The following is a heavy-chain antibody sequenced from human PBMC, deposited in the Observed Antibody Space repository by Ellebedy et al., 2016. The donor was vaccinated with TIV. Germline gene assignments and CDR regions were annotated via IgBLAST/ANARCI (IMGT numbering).Heavy chain of an antibody. CDR2: ISYDGSNK. CDR3: AKALDYGDGYGMNV. J-gene: IGHJ6*02. Sequence: PGGSLRLSCAASGFPFSNYGMHWVRQAPGKGPEWVAVISYDGSNKNYADSVKGRFTISRDNSKNTLDLQMNSLRAEDTAVYYCAKALDYGDGYGMNVWGQGTTVTVSS. CDR1: GFPFSNYG. D-gene: IGHD4-17*01. V-gene: IGHV3-30*18.